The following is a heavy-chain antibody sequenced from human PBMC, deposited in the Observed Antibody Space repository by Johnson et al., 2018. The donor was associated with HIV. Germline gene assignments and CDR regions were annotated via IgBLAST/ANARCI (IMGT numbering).Heavy chain of an antibody. CDR3: ARALPYISSHTDAFDI. CDR1: GFTFSDYY. J-gene: IGHJ3*02. D-gene: IGHD6-6*01. CDR2: ISSSGSTI. Sequence: QVQLVESGGGLVQPGGSLRLSCAASGFTFSDYYMSWIRQAPGKGLEWVSYISSSGSTIYYADSVKGRFTISRDNAKNSLYLQMNSRRAEDTALYYCARALPYISSHTDAFDIWGQGTMVTVSS. V-gene: IGHV3-11*01.